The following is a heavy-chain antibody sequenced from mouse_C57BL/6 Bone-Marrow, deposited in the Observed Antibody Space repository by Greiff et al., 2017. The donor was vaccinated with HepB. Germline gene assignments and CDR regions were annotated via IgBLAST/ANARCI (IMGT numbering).Heavy chain of an antibody. Sequence: EVKLMESGGGLVQSGRSLRLSCATSGFTFSDFYMEWVRQAPGKGLEWIAASGNKANDYTTEYSASVKGRSIVSRDTSQSILYLQMNALRAEDTASYYCARDAHYYGSSRAMDYWGQGTSVTVSS. CDR1: GFTFSDFY. J-gene: IGHJ4*01. V-gene: IGHV7-1*01. CDR2: SGNKANDYTT. CDR3: ARDAHYYGSSRAMDY. D-gene: IGHD1-1*01.